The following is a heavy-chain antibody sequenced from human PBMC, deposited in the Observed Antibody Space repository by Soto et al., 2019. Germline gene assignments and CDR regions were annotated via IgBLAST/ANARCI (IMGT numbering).Heavy chain of an antibody. CDR2: ISTSISAI. CDR3: ALRLGSAALPPFYYGMDV. D-gene: IGHD2-2*01. V-gene: IGHV3-48*02. CDR1: GFTFSTFG. Sequence: GGSLRLSCAASGFTFSTFGMNWVRQAPGKGLEWVSYISTSISAIYYAASVKGRFTISRDNAKNSLFLQMNSLRDEDTAVYYCALRLGSAALPPFYYGMDVWGQGTTVTVSS. J-gene: IGHJ6*02.